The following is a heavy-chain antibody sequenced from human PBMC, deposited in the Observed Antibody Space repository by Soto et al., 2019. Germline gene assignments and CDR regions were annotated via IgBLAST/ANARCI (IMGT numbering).Heavy chain of an antibody. CDR2: ISGSGGST. CDR1: GFTFSSYA. Sequence: PGGSLRFSCAASGFTFSSYAMSWVRRAPGKGLEWVSAISGSGGSTYYADSVKGRFTISRDNSKNTLYLQMNSLSAADTAVYYCAKGLTYYYDSSGYSQDYLGQGTLVTGSS. D-gene: IGHD3-22*01. CDR3: AKGLTYYYDSSGYSQDY. J-gene: IGHJ4*02. V-gene: IGHV3-23*01.